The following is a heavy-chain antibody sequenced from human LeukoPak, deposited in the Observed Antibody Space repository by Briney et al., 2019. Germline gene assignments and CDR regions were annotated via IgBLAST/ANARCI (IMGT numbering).Heavy chain of an antibody. CDR1: GYSFTSYW. J-gene: IGHJ5*02. CDR3: ARSGGTGNWYRSWFDP. CDR2: IYPGDSDT. Sequence: GESLKISCKGSGYSFTSYWIGWVRQMPGKGLEWMGIIYPGDSDTRYSPSFQGQVTISADKSISTAYLQWSSLKASDTAMYYCARSGGTGNWYRSWFDPWDQGTLVTISS. V-gene: IGHV5-51*01. D-gene: IGHD6-13*01.